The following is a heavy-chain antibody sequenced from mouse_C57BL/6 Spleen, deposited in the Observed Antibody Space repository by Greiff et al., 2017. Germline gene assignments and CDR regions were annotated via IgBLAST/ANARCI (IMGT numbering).Heavy chain of an antibody. CDR3: ARGVDSYWYCAV. CDR2: IDPANGNT. D-gene: IGHD2-13*01. J-gene: IGHJ1*03. CDR1: GFNIKNTY. V-gene: IGHV14-3*01. Sequence: EVMLVESVAELVRPGASVKLSCTASGFNIKNTYMHWVKQSPEQGLEWIGWIDPANGNTKYAPKLQGQATITADTSSNTAYLQLSSLTSEDTAIYYCARGVDSYWYCAVWGTGTTVTVSS.